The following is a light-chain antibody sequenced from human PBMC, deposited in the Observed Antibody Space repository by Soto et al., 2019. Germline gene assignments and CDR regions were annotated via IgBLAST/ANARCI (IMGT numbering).Light chain of an antibody. J-gene: IGLJ1*01. V-gene: IGLV2-14*01. CDR3: SSFTSSNTLPYV. Sequence: QSALTQPASVSGSPGQSITISCTGTSSDVGGYNYVSWYQQHPGKSPKLMIYEVTTRPSGVSNRFSGSKSGNTASLTISGLQDDEEADYYCSSFTSSNTLPYVFGSGTKVTVL. CDR2: EVT. CDR1: SSDVGGYNY.